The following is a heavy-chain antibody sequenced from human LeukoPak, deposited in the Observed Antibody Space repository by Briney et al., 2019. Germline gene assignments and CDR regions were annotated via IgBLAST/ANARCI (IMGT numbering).Heavy chain of an antibody. Sequence: PGGSLRLSCAASEFIFSGYWMNWVRQALGKGLEWVANIKQDGSEKQYVDSVRGRFTISRDNAKNSLYLQMDSLRVEDTAVYYCARDGFVGAADYWGQGTLVTVSS. J-gene: IGHJ4*02. CDR1: EFIFSGYW. V-gene: IGHV3-7*01. D-gene: IGHD6-13*01. CDR3: ARDGFVGAADY. CDR2: IKQDGSEK.